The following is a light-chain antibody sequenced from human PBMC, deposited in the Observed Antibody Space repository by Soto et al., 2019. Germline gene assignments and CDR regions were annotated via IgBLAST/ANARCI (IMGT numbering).Light chain of an antibody. CDR1: SSDVGGYNY. CDR3: SSYTSSSTPLV. CDR2: DVT. Sequence: QSALTQPASVSGSPGQSITISCTGTSSDVGGYNYVSWYQQHPGKAPKLMIYDVTNRPSVVSNRFSGSKSGNTASLTISGLQAEDEADYYCSSYTSSSTPLVFGGGTQLTVL. V-gene: IGLV2-14*01. J-gene: IGLJ3*02.